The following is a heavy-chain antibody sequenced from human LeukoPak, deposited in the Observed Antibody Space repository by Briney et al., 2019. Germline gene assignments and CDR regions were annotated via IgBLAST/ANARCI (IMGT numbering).Heavy chain of an antibody. CDR2: ISYDGSNK. D-gene: IGHD6-13*01. J-gene: IGHJ4*02. Sequence: GGTLRLSCAASGLTFSSYAMHGVRHAPGKSLEGVAVISYDGSNKYYAVSVKGRFIICRDNSKNTLYLQMNSLRAEDMAVYYCARDPPYSGSWYHFDYWGQGTLVTVSS. CDR3: ARDPPYSGSWYHFDY. CDR1: GLTFSSYA. V-gene: IGHV3-30-3*01.